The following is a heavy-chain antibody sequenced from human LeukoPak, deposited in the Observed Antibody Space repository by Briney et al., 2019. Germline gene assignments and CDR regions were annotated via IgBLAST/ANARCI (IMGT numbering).Heavy chain of an antibody. CDR2: IYPADSDT. CDR3: ARRPHYDILTGPDSMAAFDI. J-gene: IGHJ3*02. Sequence: GESLKISCKGSGYSFTSYWIGWVRQMPGKGLEWMGIIYPADSDTRYSPSFQGQVSISADKSISTAYLQWSSLKASDTATYYCARRPHYDILTGPDSMAAFDIWGQGTMVTVSS. D-gene: IGHD3-9*01. V-gene: IGHV5-51*01. CDR1: GYSFTSYW.